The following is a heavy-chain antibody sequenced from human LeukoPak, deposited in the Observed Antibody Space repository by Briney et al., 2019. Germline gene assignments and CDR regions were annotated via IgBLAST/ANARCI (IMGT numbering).Heavy chain of an antibody. D-gene: IGHD2-8*01. CDR3: ARAGWSHGWFDP. CDR2: MYTSGST. Sequence: PSETLSLTCTVSGALISSGSYYWSWIRQPAGKGLEWIGRMYTSGSTNYNPSLKSRVTISVDTSKDQFSLKLSSVTAADTAVYYCARAGWSHGWFDPWGQGTLVTVSS. CDR1: GALISSGSYY. J-gene: IGHJ5*02. V-gene: IGHV4-61*02.